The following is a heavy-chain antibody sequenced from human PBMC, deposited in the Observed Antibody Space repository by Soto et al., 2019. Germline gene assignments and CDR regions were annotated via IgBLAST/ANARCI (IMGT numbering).Heavy chain of an antibody. D-gene: IGHD3-3*01. J-gene: IGHJ4*02. Sequence: PGGSLRLSCAASGFTFSSYGMHWVRQAPGKGLEWVAVIWYDGSNKYYADSVKGRFTISRDNSKNTLYLQMNSLRAEDTAVYYCARDRPPYFGVVIDFDYWGQGTLVTVSS. V-gene: IGHV3-33*01. CDR2: IWYDGSNK. CDR1: GFTFSSYG. CDR3: ARDRPPYFGVVIDFDY.